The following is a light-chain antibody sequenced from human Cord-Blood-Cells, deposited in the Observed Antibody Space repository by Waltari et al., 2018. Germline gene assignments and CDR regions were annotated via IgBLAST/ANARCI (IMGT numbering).Light chain of an antibody. V-gene: IGKV1-39*01. Sequence: DIQMTQSPSSLSASVGDRVTITCRASQSISSYLNWYQQKPGKAPKLLIYAASSLQSWVPSRFSGSGSWTDFTLTISSLQPEDFATYYCQQSYSTPPYTFGQGTKLEIK. CDR2: AAS. J-gene: IGKJ2*01. CDR1: QSISSY. CDR3: QQSYSTPPYT.